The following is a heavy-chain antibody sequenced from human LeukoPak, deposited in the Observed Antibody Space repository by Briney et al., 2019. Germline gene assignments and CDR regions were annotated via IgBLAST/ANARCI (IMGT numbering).Heavy chain of an antibody. CDR2: IYYSGST. CDR3: ARFQTIFGVVIPRLGAFDI. J-gene: IGHJ3*02. CDR1: GGSISSYY. D-gene: IGHD3-3*01. Sequence: PSETLSLTCTVSGGSISSYYWSWIRQPPGKGLEWIGYIYYSGSTNYNPSLKSRVTISVDTSKNQFSLKLSSVTAADTAVYYCARFQTIFGVVIPRLGAFDIWGQGQWSPSLQ. V-gene: IGHV4-59*01.